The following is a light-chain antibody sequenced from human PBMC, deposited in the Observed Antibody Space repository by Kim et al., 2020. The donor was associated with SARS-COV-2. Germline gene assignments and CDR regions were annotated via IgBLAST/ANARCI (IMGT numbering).Light chain of an antibody. CDR3: QQYYSYPPT. J-gene: IGKJ4*01. CDR2: AAS. CDR1: QGISSY. Sequence: ASTGERVTIACRASQGISSYLAWYQQKPGKAPKLLIYAASTLQSGVPSRFSGSGSGTDFTLTISCLQSEDFATYYCQQYYSYPPTFGGGTKVDIK. V-gene: IGKV1-8*01.